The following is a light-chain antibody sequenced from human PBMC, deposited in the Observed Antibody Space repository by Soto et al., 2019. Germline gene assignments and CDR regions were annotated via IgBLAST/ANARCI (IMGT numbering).Light chain of an antibody. CDR3: QQYNNYPWT. V-gene: IGKV1-5*03. Sequence: DIQMTQSPSALSASVGDRVTITCRASLSISTWLAWYQQKPGKAPKLLIYKASSLESGVPSRFSGSGSGTEFTLTISSLQPDDLATYYCQQYNNYPWTFGQGTKVEIK. CDR2: KAS. CDR1: LSISTW. J-gene: IGKJ1*01.